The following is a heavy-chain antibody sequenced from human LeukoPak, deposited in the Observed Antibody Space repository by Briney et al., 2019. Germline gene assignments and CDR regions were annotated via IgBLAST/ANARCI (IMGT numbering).Heavy chain of an antibody. D-gene: IGHD2-8*01. CDR1: GFTFSRYA. CDR2: ISTNGGST. Sequence: QPGGSLRLSCAASGFTFSRYALHWVRQAPGKGLEYVSSISTNGGSTYYANSVKGRFTISRDNSKNTLFLQLGSLRAEDTAVYYCASMYFSQYLQHWGQGTLVTVSP. J-gene: IGHJ1*01. CDR3: ASMYFSQYLQH. V-gene: IGHV3-64*01.